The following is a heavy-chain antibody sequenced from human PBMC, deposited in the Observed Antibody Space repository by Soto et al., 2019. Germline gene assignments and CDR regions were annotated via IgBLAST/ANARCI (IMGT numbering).Heavy chain of an antibody. V-gene: IGHV3-11*01. CDR1: GFTFSDYY. CDR3: ARDSWDCSSTSCRDYYYMDV. CDR2: ISSSGSTI. J-gene: IGHJ6*03. Sequence: GGSLRLSCAASGFTFSDYYMSWIRQAPGKGLEWVSYISSSGSTIYYADSVKGRFTISRDNAKNSLYLQMNSLRAEDTAVYYCARDSWDCSSTSCRDYYYMDVWGKGTTVTVSS. D-gene: IGHD2-2*01.